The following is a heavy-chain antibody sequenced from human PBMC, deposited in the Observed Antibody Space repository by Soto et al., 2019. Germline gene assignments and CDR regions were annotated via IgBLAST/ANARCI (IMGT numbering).Heavy chain of an antibody. CDR2: IYYSGST. V-gene: IGHV4-39*01. J-gene: IGHJ4*02. Sequence: QLQLQESGPGLVKPSETLSLTCTVSGGSISSSSYYWGWIRQPPGKGLEWIGSIYYSGSTYYNPSLTMRVTISVDTSKNQFSLKLSSVTAADTAVYYCARQGDIVVVVAATLDYFDYWGQGTLVTVSS. CDR3: ARQGDIVVVVAATLDYFDY. D-gene: IGHD2-15*01. CDR1: GGSISSSSYY.